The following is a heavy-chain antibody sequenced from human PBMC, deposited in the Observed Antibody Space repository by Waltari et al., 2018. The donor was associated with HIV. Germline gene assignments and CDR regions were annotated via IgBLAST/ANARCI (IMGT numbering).Heavy chain of an antibody. CDR2: FPPQCPAT. D-gene: IGHD4-4*01. Sequence: VQLIQSGAEVKKPGASMQISCKTSGFIFTNFSLHWVRQAPGGRLEWVVLFPPQCPATISATIFPDRLMMTGDTTSDTAYLELTNLTPGDTGIYFCARGPFVGNYANYWGQGTLVTV. J-gene: IGHJ4*02. CDR3: ARGPFVGNYANY. V-gene: IGHV1-2*05. CDR1: GFIFTNFS.